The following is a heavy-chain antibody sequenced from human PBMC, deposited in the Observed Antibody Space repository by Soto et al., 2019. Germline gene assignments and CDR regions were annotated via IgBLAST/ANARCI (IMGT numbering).Heavy chain of an antibody. D-gene: IGHD5-18*01. J-gene: IGHJ3*02. CDR2: IIPIFGTA. CDR1: GGTFSSYA. Sequence: QVQLVQSGAEVKKPGSSVKVSCKASGGTFSSYAISWVRQAPGQGLEWMGGIIPIFGTANYAQKFQGRVTXXAXEXXSTAYMELSSLRSEDTAVYYCARKGTAMVYYAFDIWAQGTMVTVSS. V-gene: IGHV1-69*12. CDR3: ARKGTAMVYYAFDI.